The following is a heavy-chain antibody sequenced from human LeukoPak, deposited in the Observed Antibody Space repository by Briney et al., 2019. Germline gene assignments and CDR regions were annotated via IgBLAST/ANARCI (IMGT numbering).Heavy chain of an antibody. CDR2: IYITGST. CDR1: GDSVSSSSYY. J-gene: IGHJ5*02. D-gene: IGHD6-6*01. CDR3: ARGGRSSSSWFDP. Sequence: KSSETLSLTCTVSGDSVSSSSYYWTWIRQSAGKGLEWIGRIYITGSTNYNPSLKSRVTISLDTSKNQFSLKLTSVTVADTAVYYCARGGRSSSSWFDPWGQGTLVTVSS. V-gene: IGHV4-61*02.